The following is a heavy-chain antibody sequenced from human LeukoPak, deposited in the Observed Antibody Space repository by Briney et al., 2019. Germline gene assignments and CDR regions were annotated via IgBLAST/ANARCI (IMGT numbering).Heavy chain of an antibody. CDR2: MHNSGTT. Sequence: PSQTLSLTCTVSGGSISSGGYYWSWIRQDPGKGLEWIGYMHNSGTTYHNPSLKSRVTMSIDTSKNQFSLRLSSVTAADTAVYYCASFGLGVERSDYWGQGTRVTVSS. V-gene: IGHV4-31*03. J-gene: IGHJ4*02. CDR1: GGSISSGGYY. CDR3: ASFGLGVERSDY. D-gene: IGHD3/OR15-3a*01.